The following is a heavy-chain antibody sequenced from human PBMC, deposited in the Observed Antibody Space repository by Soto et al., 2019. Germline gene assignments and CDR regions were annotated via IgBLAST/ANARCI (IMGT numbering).Heavy chain of an antibody. CDR1: GYTFTSYY. D-gene: IGHD2-2*01. CDR3: ARGGRPGYCSSTSCYVRNNWFDP. V-gene: IGHV1-46*01. CDR2: INPYSGST. J-gene: IGHJ5*02. Sequence: GASVKVSRKASGYTFTSYYMHWVRQAPGQGLEWMGLINPYSGSTNYAQKLQGRVTMTTDTSTSTAYMELRSLRSDDTAVYYCARGGRPGYCSSTSCYVRNNWFDPWGQGTLVTVSS.